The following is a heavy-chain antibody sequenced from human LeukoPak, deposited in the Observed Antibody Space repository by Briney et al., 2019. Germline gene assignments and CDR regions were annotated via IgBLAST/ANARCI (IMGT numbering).Heavy chain of an antibody. CDR3: ARGGRNYYNF. D-gene: IGHD6-25*01. CDR1: GFTSSTYW. V-gene: IGHV3-7*04. J-gene: IGHJ4*02. CDR2: IKPDGSEK. Sequence: PGGSLRLSCAASGFTSSTYWMTWVRQAPGKGLEWVANIKPDGSEKNYVDSVKGRFTVSRDTAKNSLYLQINSLRAEDTAVYYCARGGRNYYNFLGQGTLVTVSS.